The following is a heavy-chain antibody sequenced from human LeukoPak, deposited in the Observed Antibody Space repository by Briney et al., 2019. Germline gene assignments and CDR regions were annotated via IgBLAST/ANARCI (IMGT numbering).Heavy chain of an antibody. Sequence: SETLSLTCAVSGYSISSGYYWGWIRQPPGKGLEWIGSIYHSGSTYYNPSLKSRVTISVDTSKNQFSLKLSSVTAADTAVYYCAHTMFGGSYMDVWGKGTTVTVSS. CDR2: IYHSGST. D-gene: IGHD3-10*02. J-gene: IGHJ6*03. CDR3: AHTMFGGSYMDV. CDR1: GYSISSGYY. V-gene: IGHV4-38-2*01.